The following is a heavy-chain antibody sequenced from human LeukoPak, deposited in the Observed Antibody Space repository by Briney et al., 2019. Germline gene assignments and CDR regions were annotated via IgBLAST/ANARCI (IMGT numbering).Heavy chain of an antibody. D-gene: IGHD6-19*01. CDR3: ATRGTPEYSSGWTFDY. J-gene: IGHJ4*02. V-gene: IGHV3-53*04. CDR1: GFTFSSNY. CDR2: IYSGGST. Sequence: GGSLRLSCAASGFTFSSNYMSWVRQAPGKGLEWVSVIYSGGSTYYADSVKGRFTISRHNSKNTLYLQMNSLRAEDTAVYYCATRGTPEYSSGWTFDYWGQGTLVTVSS.